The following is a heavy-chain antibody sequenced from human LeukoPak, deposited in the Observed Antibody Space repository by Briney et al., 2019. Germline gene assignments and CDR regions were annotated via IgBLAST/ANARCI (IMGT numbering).Heavy chain of an antibody. J-gene: IGHJ4*02. CDR3: ARRIVVAGGRGNYFDY. D-gene: IGHD6-19*01. Sequence: PVRSLRLSCAASGLTVSSNYMNWVRQAPGKGLEWVSVIYSGGDTYYADAVKGRFTISRDDSKNTLYLQMNSLRAEDTAIYYCARRIVVAGGRGNYFDYWGQGTLVTVSS. CDR2: IYSGGDT. V-gene: IGHV3-53*01. CDR1: GLTVSSNY.